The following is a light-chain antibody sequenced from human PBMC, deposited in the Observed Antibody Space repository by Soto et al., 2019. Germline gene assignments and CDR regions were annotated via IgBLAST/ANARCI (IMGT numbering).Light chain of an antibody. CDR1: QSISSD. CDR3: QQYDIWPPA. J-gene: IGKJ1*01. Sequence: EIVLTQSPATLSVSPGERATLSCRASQSISSDLAWYQQKPGQAPRLLVYDASTRASTISPRFTGNGSGTEFTLTISSLQSEDFAIYYCQQYDIWPPAFGQGTRVEVK. V-gene: IGKV3-15*01. CDR2: DAS.